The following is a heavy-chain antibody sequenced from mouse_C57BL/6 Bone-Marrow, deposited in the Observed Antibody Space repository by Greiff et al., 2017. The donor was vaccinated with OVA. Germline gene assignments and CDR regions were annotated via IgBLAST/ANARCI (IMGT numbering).Heavy chain of an antibody. V-gene: IGHV1-76*01. J-gene: IGHJ3*01. CDR3: ARKGDYDYSWFAY. D-gene: IGHD2-4*01. CDR1: GYTFTDYY. Sequence: VQLVESGAELVRPGASVKLSCKASGYTFTDYYINWVKQRPGQGLEWIARIYPGSGNTYYNEKFKGKATLTAEKSSSTAYMQLSSLTSEDSAVYFCARKGDYDYSWFAYWGQGTLVTVSA. CDR2: IYPGSGNT.